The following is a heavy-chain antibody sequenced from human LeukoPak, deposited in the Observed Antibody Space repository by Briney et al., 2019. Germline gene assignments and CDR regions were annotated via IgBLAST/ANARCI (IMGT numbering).Heavy chain of an antibody. D-gene: IGHD3-22*01. V-gene: IGHV3-21*01. CDR3: ARDRGNYYPLDY. CDR1: GFTFSSYS. CDR2: ISSSSYI. Sequence: GGSLRLSCAASGFTFSSYSMNWVRQAPGKGLEWVSSISSSSYIYYADSVKGRFTISRDNAKNSLYLQMNSLRAEDTAVYYCARDRGNYYPLDYWGQGTLVTVSS. J-gene: IGHJ4*02.